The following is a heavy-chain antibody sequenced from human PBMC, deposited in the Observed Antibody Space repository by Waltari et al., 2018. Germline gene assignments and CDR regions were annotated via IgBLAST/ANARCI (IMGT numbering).Heavy chain of an antibody. D-gene: IGHD1-20*01. V-gene: IGHV4-34*01. CDR1: GGSFSGYY. CDR2: INHSGST. J-gene: IGHJ6*03. Sequence: QVQLQQWGAGLLKPSETLSLTCAVYGGSFSGYYWSWIRQPPGKGLEWIGEINHSGSTNYHPSRKSRVTISVDTSKNQFSLKLSSVTAADTAVYYCARGRGYNWNYDYYYMDVWGKGTTVTVSS. CDR3: ARGRGYNWNYDYYYMDV.